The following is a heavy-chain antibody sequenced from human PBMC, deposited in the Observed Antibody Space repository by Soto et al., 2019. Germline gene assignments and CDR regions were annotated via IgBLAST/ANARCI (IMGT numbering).Heavy chain of an antibody. CDR1: GFTFSSYG. Sequence: QVQLVESGGGVVQPGRSLRLSCAASGFTFSSYGMHWVRRAPGKGLKWVAVIWYDGSNKYNADSVKGRFTISRDNSKNTLDLQMNSLRAEDTAVYYCARDAYGEYYYYYGMDVWGQGTTVTVSS. D-gene: IGHD4-17*01. CDR3: ARDAYGEYYYYYGMDV. V-gene: IGHV3-33*01. J-gene: IGHJ6*02. CDR2: IWYDGSNK.